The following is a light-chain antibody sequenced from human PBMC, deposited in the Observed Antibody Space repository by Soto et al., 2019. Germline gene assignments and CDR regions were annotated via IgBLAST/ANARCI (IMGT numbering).Light chain of an antibody. CDR3: QQYHIDPPT. V-gene: IGKV1D-16*01. CDR1: QDINSY. Sequence: DVQMTQSPSSLSASVGDRVTITCRASQDINSYLAWYQQKPGNAPKSLIYAASSLQTGVPSRFRGSESGTEFTLTIRNLQPEDSAKYYCQQYHIDPPTFGGGTKVEIE. CDR2: AAS. J-gene: IGKJ4*01.